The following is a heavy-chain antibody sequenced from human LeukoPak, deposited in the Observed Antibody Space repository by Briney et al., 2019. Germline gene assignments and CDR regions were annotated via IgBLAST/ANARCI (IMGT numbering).Heavy chain of an antibody. D-gene: IGHD6-13*01. CDR1: GGSISSYY. CDR2: IYTSGST. J-gene: IGHJ5*02. CDR3: ARDETLYSRPSGWFDA. Sequence: SETLSLTCTVSGGSISSYYWRWIRQPAGKGLEWIGRIYTSGSTNYNPSLKSRVTMSVDTSKNQFSRKLSSVTAAETAVYYCARDETLYSRPSGWFDAWGQGTLVTVSS. V-gene: IGHV4-4*07.